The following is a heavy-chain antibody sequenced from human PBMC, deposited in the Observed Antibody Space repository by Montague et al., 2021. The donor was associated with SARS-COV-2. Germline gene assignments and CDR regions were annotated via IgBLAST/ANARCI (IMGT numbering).Heavy chain of an antibody. V-gene: IGHV3-21*01. D-gene: IGHD1-1*01. Sequence: SLRLSCSASGFVFTSYSMNWVRQAPGKGLEWVSSISSTSSYIYYXDSVKGRFTISRDSSKTSMYLHMKDLRAEDSAVYYCVRGMLASTGAMSVHWGQGTRVTVSS. CDR1: GFVFTSYS. CDR3: VRGMLASTGAMSVH. CDR2: ISSTSSYI. J-gene: IGHJ1*01.